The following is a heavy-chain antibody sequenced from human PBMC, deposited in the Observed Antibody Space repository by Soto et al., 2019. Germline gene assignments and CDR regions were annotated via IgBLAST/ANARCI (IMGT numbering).Heavy chain of an antibody. Sequence: GGSLSLSCAASGFPFSSYWMHWVRQAPGKGLVWVSRINSDWSSTSYADSVKGRFTISRDNAKNTLYLQMSSLRAEDTAVYYCARGIRNYYGVDVWGQGTTVTVSS. D-gene: IGHD5-18*01. V-gene: IGHV3-74*01. CDR1: GFPFSSYW. CDR3: ARGIRNYYGVDV. CDR2: INSDWSST. J-gene: IGHJ6*02.